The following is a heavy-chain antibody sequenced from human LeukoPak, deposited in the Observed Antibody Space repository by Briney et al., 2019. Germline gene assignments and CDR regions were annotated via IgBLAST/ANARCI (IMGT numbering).Heavy chain of an antibody. CDR2: IIPILGIA. D-gene: IGHD3-10*01. Sequence: GSSVKVSCKASGGTFSSYAISWVRQAPGQGLEWMGRIIPILGIANYAQKFQGRVTITAGKSTSTAYMELSSLRSEDTAVYYCARDRRFGELFFDYWGQGTLVTVSS. J-gene: IGHJ4*02. V-gene: IGHV1-69*04. CDR1: GGTFSSYA. CDR3: ARDRRFGELFFDY.